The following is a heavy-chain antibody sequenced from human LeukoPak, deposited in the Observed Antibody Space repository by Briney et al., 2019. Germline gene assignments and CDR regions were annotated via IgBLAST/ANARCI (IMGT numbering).Heavy chain of an antibody. CDR2: IYYSGGT. Sequence: SQTLSLTCTVSGGSISSGGYYWSWIRQHPGKGLEWIGYIYYSGGTYYNPSLKSRVTISVDTSKNQFSLKLSSVTAADTAVYYCARVRRVAQGWSDYWGQGTLVIVSS. CDR1: GGSISSGGYY. D-gene: IGHD6-19*01. CDR3: ARVRRVAQGWSDY. V-gene: IGHV4-31*03. J-gene: IGHJ4*02.